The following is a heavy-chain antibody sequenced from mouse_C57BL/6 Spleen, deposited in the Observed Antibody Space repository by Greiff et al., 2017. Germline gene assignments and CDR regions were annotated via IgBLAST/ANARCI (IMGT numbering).Heavy chain of an antibody. V-gene: IGHV1-55*01. CDR2: IYPGSGST. CDR3: ARGHYYGTFDY. D-gene: IGHD1-1*01. J-gene: IGHJ2*01. Sequence: VQLQQPGAELVKPGASVKMSCKASGYTFTSYWITWVKQRPGQGLEWIGEIYPGSGSTNYNEKFKSKATLTVDTPSSTAYMQLSSLTSEDSAVYYCARGHYYGTFDYWGQGTTLTVSS. CDR1: GYTFTSYW.